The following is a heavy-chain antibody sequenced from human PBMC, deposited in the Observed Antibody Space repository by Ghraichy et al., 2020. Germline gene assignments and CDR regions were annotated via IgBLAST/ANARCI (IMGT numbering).Heavy chain of an antibody. CDR3: AKDLLPAAWGAWGYFDY. CDR2: ISYDGSNK. Sequence: GGSLRLSCAASGFTFSSYGMHWVRQAPGKGLEWVAVISYDGSNKYYADSVKGRFTISRDNSKNTLYLQMNSLRAEDTAVYYCAKDLLPAAWGAWGYFDYWGQGTLVTVSS. D-gene: IGHD2-2*01. V-gene: IGHV3-30*18. J-gene: IGHJ4*02. CDR1: GFTFSSYG.